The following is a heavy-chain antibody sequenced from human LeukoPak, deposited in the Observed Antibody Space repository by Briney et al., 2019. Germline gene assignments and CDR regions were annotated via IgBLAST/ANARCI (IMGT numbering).Heavy chain of an antibody. Sequence: SETLSLTCAVYGGSLSGDYWNWIRQSPGKGLEWIGETNHSGSTNYNPSLKSRVTISVDRSKNQFSLNLSSVTAADTAVYYCAKARGNFYDFWSGYDCWGQGTLVTVSS. CDR3: AKARGNFYDFWSGYDC. CDR1: GGSLSGDY. J-gene: IGHJ4*02. V-gene: IGHV4-34*01. D-gene: IGHD3-3*01. CDR2: TNHSGST.